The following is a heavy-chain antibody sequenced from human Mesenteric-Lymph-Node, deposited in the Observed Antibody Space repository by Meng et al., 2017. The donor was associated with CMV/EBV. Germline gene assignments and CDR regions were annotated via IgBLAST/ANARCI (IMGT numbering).Heavy chain of an antibody. CDR1: YG. CDR3: AKDLPHSSEFGDYDDSSGYFPDY. CDR2: IWFDGRKE. J-gene: IGHJ4*02. V-gene: IGHV3-33*06. Sequence: YGMHWGSQDPGKGLEWVAYIWFDGRKEYYKDSVKGRFTISRDNSKNTVSLQMNSLRAEDTAVYYCAKDLPHSSEFGDYDDSSGYFPDYWGQGTLVTVSS. D-gene: IGHD3-22*01.